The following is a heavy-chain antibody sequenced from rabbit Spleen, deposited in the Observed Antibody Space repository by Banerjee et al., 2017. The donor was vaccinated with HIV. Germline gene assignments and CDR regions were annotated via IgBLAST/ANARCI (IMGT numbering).Heavy chain of an antibody. CDR1: GFDFSSYG. D-gene: IGHD3-1*01. Sequence: QEQLVESGGGLVQPGGSLKLSCKASGFDFSSYGVSWVRQAPGKGLEWIGYIDPVFGSTVYASWVNGRFTISSHNAQNTLYLQLNSLTAADTATYFCVRDTWHFNFWGPGTLVTVS. CDR3: VRDTWHFNF. J-gene: IGHJ4*01. CDR2: IDPVFGST. V-gene: IGHV1S47*01.